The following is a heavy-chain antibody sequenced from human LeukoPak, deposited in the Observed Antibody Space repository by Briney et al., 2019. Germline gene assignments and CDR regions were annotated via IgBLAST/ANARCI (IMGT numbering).Heavy chain of an antibody. J-gene: IGHJ6*02. CDR1: GFTFSSYS. V-gene: IGHV3-21*01. CDR3: ARGPGGDGDYADAYYYGMDV. Sequence: GGSLRLSRAASGFTFSSYSMNWVRQAPGRGLEWVSSISSSSSYIYYADSVKGRFTISRDNAKNSLYLQMNSLRAEDTAVYYCARGPGGDGDYADAYYYGMDVWGQGTTVTVSS. D-gene: IGHD4-17*01. CDR2: ISSSSSYI.